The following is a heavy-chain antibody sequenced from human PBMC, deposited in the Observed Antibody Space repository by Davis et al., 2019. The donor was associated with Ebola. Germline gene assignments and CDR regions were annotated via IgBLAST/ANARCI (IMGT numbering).Heavy chain of an antibody. D-gene: IGHD2-15*01. Sequence: ASVKVSCKASGYTFTSYYMHWVRQAPGQGLEWMGIINPSGGSTSYAQKFQGRVTMTRDTSISTAYMELSRLRSDDTAVYYCARLVVVAATLDYWGQGTLVTVSS. CDR1: GYTFTSYY. V-gene: IGHV1-46*01. CDR3: ARLVVVAATLDY. J-gene: IGHJ4*02. CDR2: INPSGGST.